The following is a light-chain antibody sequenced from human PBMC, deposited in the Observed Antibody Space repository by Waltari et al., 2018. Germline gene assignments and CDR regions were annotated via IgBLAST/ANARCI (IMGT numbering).Light chain of an antibody. CDR3: QQYYGTPLT. CDR2: GAS. V-gene: IGKV4-1*01. J-gene: IGKJ4*01. CDR1: QSVLYSSNNNNY. Sequence: DIVMTQSPDSLAVSLGERATINCKSSQSVLYSSNNNNYLAWYQQRPGQPPKLLIYGASTRGSGVPDRFSGSGSGTDFTLTISSLQAEDVAVYYCQQYYGTPLTFGGGTKVEIK.